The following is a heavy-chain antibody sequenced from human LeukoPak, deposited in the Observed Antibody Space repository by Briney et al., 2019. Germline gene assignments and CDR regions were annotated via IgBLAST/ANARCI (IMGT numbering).Heavy chain of an antibody. CDR2: IWYDGSNK. CDR3: AREGWLQADDAFDI. J-gene: IGHJ3*02. Sequence: GRSLRLSCAASGFTFSSYGMHWVRQAPGKGLEWVAVIWYDGSNKYYADSVKGRFTISRDNSKNTLYLQMNSLRAEDTAVYYCAREGWLQADDAFDIWGQGTMVTVSS. D-gene: IGHD5-24*01. V-gene: IGHV3-30*19. CDR1: GFTFSSYG.